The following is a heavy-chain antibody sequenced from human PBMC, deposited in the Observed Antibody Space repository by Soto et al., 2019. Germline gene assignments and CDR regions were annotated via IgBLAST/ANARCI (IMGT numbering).Heavy chain of an antibody. J-gene: IGHJ4*02. V-gene: IGHV3-13*01. D-gene: IGHD6-13*01. CDR3: ARGGSSWYVHPNFDY. CDR2: IGTAGDT. Sequence: EVQLVESGGGLVQPGGSLRLSCAASGFTFSSYDMHWVRQATGKGLEWVSAIGTAGDTYYPGSVKGRFTISRENAKNSLYLQMNSLRAEDTAVYYCARGGSSWYVHPNFDYWGQGTLVTVSS. CDR1: GFTFSSYD.